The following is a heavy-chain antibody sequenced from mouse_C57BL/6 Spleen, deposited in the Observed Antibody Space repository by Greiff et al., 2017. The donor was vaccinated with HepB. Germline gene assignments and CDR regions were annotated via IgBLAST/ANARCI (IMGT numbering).Heavy chain of an antibody. V-gene: IGHV5-6*01. Sequence: EVHLVESGGDLVKPGGSLKLSCAASGFTFSSYGMSWVRQTPDKRLEWVATISSGGSYTYYPDSVKGRFTISRDNAKNTLYLQMSSLKSEDTAMYYCARHALYDYWYFDVWGTGTTVTVSS. CDR3: ARHALYDYWYFDV. D-gene: IGHD2-3*01. CDR2: ISSGGSYT. J-gene: IGHJ1*03. CDR1: GFTFSSYG.